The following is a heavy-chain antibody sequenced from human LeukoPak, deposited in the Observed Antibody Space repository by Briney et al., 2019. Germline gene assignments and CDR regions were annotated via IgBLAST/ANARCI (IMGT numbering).Heavy chain of an antibody. CDR3: ARPFRYLNWFDP. J-gene: IGHJ5*02. CDR1: GFTFGDYY. Sequence: PGGSLRLSCAASGFTFGDYYMSWIRQAPGKGLEWASYISSSGSTIYYADSVKGRFTISRDNAKNSLYLQMNSLRAEDTAVYYCARPFRYLNWFDPWGQGTLVTVSS. D-gene: IGHD1-1*01. V-gene: IGHV3-11*04. CDR2: ISSSGSTI.